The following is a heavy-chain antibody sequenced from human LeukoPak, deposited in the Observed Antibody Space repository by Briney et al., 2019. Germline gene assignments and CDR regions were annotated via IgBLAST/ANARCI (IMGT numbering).Heavy chain of an antibody. Sequence: ASVKVSCKASGYTFTSYDINWVRQATGQGLEWMGWMNPNSGNTGYAQKFQGRVTMTRNTSISTAYMELSSLRSEDTAVYYCARGLWFGVLLEDGFDYWGQGTLVTVSS. CDR1: GYTFTSYD. CDR3: ARGLWFGVLLEDGFDY. J-gene: IGHJ4*02. D-gene: IGHD3-10*01. CDR2: MNPNSGNT. V-gene: IGHV1-8*01.